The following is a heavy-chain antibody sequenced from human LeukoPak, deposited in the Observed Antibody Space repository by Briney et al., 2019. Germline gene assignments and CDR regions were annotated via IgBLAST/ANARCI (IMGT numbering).Heavy chain of an antibody. D-gene: IGHD1-14*01. J-gene: IGHJ4*02. Sequence: SETLSLTCTVSGGSISSSSYYWGWIRQPPGKGLEWIGSTYYSGSTYYNPSLKSRVTISVDTSKNQFSLKLSSVTAADTAVYYCARDSAHGIDYWGQGTLVTVSS. V-gene: IGHV4-39*07. CDR3: ARDSAHGIDY. CDR1: GGSISSSSYY. CDR2: TYYSGST.